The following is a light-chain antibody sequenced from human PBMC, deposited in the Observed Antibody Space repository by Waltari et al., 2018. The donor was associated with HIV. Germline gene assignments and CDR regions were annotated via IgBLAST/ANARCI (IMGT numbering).Light chain of an antibody. J-gene: IGLJ1*01. CDR2: KAS. V-gene: IGLV2-23*01. CDR1: SSYVGGYNL. CDR3: CSYAGSL. Sequence: QSALTQPASVSGSPGQPITISCTGTSSYVGGYNLVSWYQQYPGKAPKLMIYKASKRPSGGSERISGSKSGNTAPLTISGLQAGGADDYYCCSYAGSLYVTGTTVTVL.